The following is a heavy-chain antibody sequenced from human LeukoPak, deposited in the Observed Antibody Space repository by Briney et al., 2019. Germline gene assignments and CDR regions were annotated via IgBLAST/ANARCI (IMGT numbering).Heavy chain of an antibody. Sequence: KAGGSLRLSCAASGFTFSSYRMNWVRQAPGKGLEWVSSISSSSSYIYYADSVKGRFTISRDNAKNSRYLQMNSLRAEDTAVYYCARAKAVAGTLAYWGQGTVVTVSS. J-gene: IGHJ4*02. V-gene: IGHV3-21*01. CDR1: GFTFSSYR. CDR3: ARAKAVAGTLAY. CDR2: ISSSSSYI. D-gene: IGHD6-19*01.